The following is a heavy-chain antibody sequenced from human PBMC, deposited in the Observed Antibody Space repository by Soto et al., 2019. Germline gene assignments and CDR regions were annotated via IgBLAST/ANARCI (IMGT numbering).Heavy chain of an antibody. CDR2: INYSGST. CDR3: ARGRGHHSQGYYYGMDV. D-gene: IGHD5-18*01. CDR1: GGPFNGYY. J-gene: IGHJ6*02. Sequence: SETLSLTCAVYGGPFNGYYWSWVRQPPGKGLEWIGEINYSGSTNYNPSLKSRATISIETSNNQFSLRLTSVTAADTALYYCARGRGHHSQGYYYGMDVWGQGTTVTVSS. V-gene: IGHV4-34*01.